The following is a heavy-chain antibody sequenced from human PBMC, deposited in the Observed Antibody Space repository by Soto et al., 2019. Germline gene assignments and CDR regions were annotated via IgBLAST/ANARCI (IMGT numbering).Heavy chain of an antibody. CDR3: SREVGEHWTSEAH. CDR1: GAYVSDFS. D-gene: IGHD1-1*01. J-gene: IGHJ1*01. CDR2: ITVNGIT. Sequence: SETLSLTCTVCGAYVSDFSWSWIRQPAGKGLEWIGRITVNGITQYTPSFRSRVTMSMDTPRNQISLNLQSATAADTALYYCSREVGEHWTSEAHRGQAPLLTVCS. V-gene: IGHV4-4*07.